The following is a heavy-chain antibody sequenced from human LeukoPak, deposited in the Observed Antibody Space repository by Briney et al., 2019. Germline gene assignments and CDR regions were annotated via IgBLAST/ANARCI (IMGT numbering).Heavy chain of an antibody. CDR3: ARDRSEGRNYDILTGWSAPKWFDP. CDR2: IIPIFGTA. J-gene: IGHJ5*02. Sequence: SVKVSCKASGGTFSSYAISWVRQAPGQGLEWMGGIIPIFGTANYAQKFQGRVTITADESTSTAYMELSSLRSEDTAVYYCARDRSEGRNYDILTGWSAPKWFDPWGQGTLVTVSS. V-gene: IGHV1-69*13. D-gene: IGHD3-9*01. CDR1: GGTFSSYA.